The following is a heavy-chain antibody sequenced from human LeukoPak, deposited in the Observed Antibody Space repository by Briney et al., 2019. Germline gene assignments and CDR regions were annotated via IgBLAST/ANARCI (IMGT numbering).Heavy chain of an antibody. D-gene: IGHD6-19*01. J-gene: IGHJ5*02. CDR2: ISGSGGST. CDR3: AKVGAVAGTNWFDP. Sequence: GGSLRLSCAASGFTFSSYAMSWVRQAPGKGLEWVSAISGSGGSTYYADPVKGRFTISRDNSKNTLYLQMNSLRAEDTAVYYCAKVGAVAGTNWFDPWGQGTLVTVSS. CDR1: GFTFSSYA. V-gene: IGHV3-23*01.